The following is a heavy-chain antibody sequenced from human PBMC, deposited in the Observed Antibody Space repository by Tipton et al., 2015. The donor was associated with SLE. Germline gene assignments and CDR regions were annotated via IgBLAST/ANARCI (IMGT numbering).Heavy chain of an antibody. D-gene: IGHD2-15*01. CDR2: IYYSGST. Sequence: TLSLTCTVSGGSISSGGYYWSWIRQHPGKGLEWIGDIYYSGSTYYNPSLKSRVTISVDTSKNQFSLKLSSVTAADTAVYYCARGKGTYCSGGSCYGNWGQGTLVTVSS. V-gene: IGHV4-31*03. CDR3: ARGKGTYCSGGSCYGN. J-gene: IGHJ4*02. CDR1: GGSISSGGYY.